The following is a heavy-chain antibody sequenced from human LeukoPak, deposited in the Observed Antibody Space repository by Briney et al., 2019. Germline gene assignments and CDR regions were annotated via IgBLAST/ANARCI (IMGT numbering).Heavy chain of an antibody. D-gene: IGHD1-26*01. CDR3: AKEMSGNYSPFDY. J-gene: IGHJ4*02. Sequence: SGGPLGLSGAASGFTYSSYWMSWVRQAPGKGLEWVANIKQDGSEKYYVDSVKGRFTISRDNAKNSLYLQMNSLRAEDTAVYYCAKEMSGNYSPFDYWGQGTLVTVSS. V-gene: IGHV3-7*01. CDR1: GFTYSSYW. CDR2: IKQDGSEK.